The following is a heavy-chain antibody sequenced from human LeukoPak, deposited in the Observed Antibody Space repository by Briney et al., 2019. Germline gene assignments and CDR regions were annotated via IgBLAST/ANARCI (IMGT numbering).Heavy chain of an antibody. J-gene: IGHJ6*03. CDR3: AKDLTEFVDPGYGYMDV. V-gene: IGHV3-23*01. CDR1: GFTFSSYG. D-gene: IGHD3-10*01. Sequence: GGSLRLSCAASGFTFSSYGMSWVRQAPGMGLEWVSGISGSGDNTYYADSVKGRFTMSRDNSKNTLYLQMNSLSAEDTALYYCAKDLTEFVDPGYGYMDVWGKGTTVTIS. CDR2: ISGSGDNT.